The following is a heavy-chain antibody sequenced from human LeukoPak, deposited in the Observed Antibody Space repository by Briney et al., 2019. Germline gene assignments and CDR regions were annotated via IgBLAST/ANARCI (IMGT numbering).Heavy chain of an antibody. J-gene: IGHJ4*02. V-gene: IGHV3-33*01. CDR2: IYYDGSNI. CDR3: ARDWKTNSFDY. D-gene: IGHD1-1*01. Sequence: LPGGSLRLSCAASEFTFTTYGMHWVRQAPGKGLEWVAFIYYDGSNIYYADYVKGRFTISRDISKNTLYLQMDSLRAEDTAIYYCARDWKTNSFDYWGQGTLVTVSS. CDR1: EFTFTTYG.